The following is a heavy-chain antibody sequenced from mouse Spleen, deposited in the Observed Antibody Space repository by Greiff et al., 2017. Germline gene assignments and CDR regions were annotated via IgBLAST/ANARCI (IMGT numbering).Heavy chain of an antibody. V-gene: IGHV14-3*01. CDR2: IDPANGNT. CDR3: AFYSKDAMDY. J-gene: IGHJ4*01. CDR1: GFTIKNTY. D-gene: IGHD2-5*01. Sequence: VQLQQSVAELVRPGASVKLSCTASGFTIKNTYMHWVKQRPEQGLEWIGRIDPANGNTKYAPKFQGKATITADTSSNTAYLQLSSLTSEDTAIYYCAFYSKDAMDYWGQGTSVTVSS.